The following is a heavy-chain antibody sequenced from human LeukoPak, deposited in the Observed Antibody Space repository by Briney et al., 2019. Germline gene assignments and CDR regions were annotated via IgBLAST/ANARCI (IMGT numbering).Heavy chain of an antibody. Sequence: GRSLRLSCAASGFIFSSYGMHWVRQAPGKGLEWVAAIWYDGRNKYYADSVKGRFTISRDNSKNTLFLQMNSLRAEDTAVYYCARDGDDILTGFYDYWGQGTLVTVSS. D-gene: IGHD3-9*01. CDR3: ARDGDDILTGFYDY. V-gene: IGHV3-33*01. J-gene: IGHJ4*02. CDR1: GFIFSSYG. CDR2: IWYDGRNK.